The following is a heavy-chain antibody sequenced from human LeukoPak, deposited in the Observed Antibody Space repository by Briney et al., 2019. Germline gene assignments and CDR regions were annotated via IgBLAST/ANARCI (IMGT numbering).Heavy chain of an antibody. CDR1: GFIVSINY. J-gene: IGHJ4*02. CDR2: IYSGGTT. D-gene: IGHD3-22*01. CDR3: ARAKYYDSTGYLYYFDY. Sequence: GGSLRLSCAASGFIVSINYMSWVRQAPGKGLEWVSVIYSGGTTYYGDSVKGRFTISRDNSNNMLYLQMNSLRAEDTAVYYCARAKYYDSTGYLYYFDYWGQGTLVTVSS. V-gene: IGHV3-53*01.